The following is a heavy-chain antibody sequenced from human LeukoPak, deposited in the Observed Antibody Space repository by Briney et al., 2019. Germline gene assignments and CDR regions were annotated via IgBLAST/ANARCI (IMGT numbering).Heavy chain of an antibody. V-gene: IGHV3-30-3*01. D-gene: IGHD3-3*01. Sequence: GGSLRLSCAASGFTFSSYAMHWVRQAPGKGLEWVAVISYDGSNKYYADSVKGRFTISRDNSKNTLYLQMNSLRAEDTAVYYCARDQDKYYDLWSGPTSAPFDPWGQGTLVTVSS. J-gene: IGHJ5*02. CDR1: GFTFSSYA. CDR2: ISYDGSNK. CDR3: ARDQDKYYDLWSGPTSAPFDP.